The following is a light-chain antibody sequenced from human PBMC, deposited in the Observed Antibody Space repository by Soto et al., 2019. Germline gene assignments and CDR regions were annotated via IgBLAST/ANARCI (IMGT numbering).Light chain of an antibody. CDR1: QGIRND. CDR2: GSS. J-gene: IGKJ4*01. Sequence: DIQMTQSPSSLSASVGDRVAITCRVSQGIRNDLGWYQQTPGKAPKRLIYGSSSLQSGVPSRFSGSGSGTEFTLTISSLQPEDFATYFCLQYNSVPLTVGGGTKMEIK. V-gene: IGKV1-17*01. CDR3: LQYNSVPLT.